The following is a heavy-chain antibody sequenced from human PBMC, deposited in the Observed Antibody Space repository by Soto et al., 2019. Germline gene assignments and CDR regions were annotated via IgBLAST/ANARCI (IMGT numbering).Heavy chain of an antibody. CDR2: IYPGDSDT. V-gene: IGHV5-51*01. CDR1: GGTFSSYA. J-gene: IGHJ4*02. CDR3: ARLTKYSSGWFDY. Sequence: KVSCKASGGTFSSYAISWVRQMPGKGLEWMGIIYPGDSDTRYSPSFQGQVTISADKSISTAYLQWSSLKASDTAMYYCARLTKYSSGWFDYWGQGTLDTVSS. D-gene: IGHD6-19*01.